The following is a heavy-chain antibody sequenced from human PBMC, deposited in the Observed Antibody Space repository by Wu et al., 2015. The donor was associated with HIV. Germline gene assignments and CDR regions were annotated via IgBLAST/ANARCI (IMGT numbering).Heavy chain of an antibody. J-gene: IGHJ5*02. D-gene: IGHD3-10*01. Sequence: QVQLVQSGAEVKKPGASVKVSCKASGYTFTGYYMHWVRQAPGQGLEWMGWINPNSGATNYAQKFQGRVTMTRDTSISTAYMELSRLRSDDTAVYYCARDHTATMVQGVMPHNWFDPWGQGTLVTVSS. V-gene: IGHV1-2*02. CDR1: GYTFTGYY. CDR2: INPNSGAT. CDR3: ARDHTATMVQGVMPHNWFDP.